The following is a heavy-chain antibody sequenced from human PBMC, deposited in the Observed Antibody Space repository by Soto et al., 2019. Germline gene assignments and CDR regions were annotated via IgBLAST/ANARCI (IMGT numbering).Heavy chain of an antibody. CDR3: AREGRYMGAWDY. V-gene: IGHV5-51*01. J-gene: IGHJ4*02. D-gene: IGHD5-12*01. CDR2: IYPGDSDA. Sequence: GESLKISCTVSGYRFTSYWIGWVRQMPGKGLEWMGIIYPGDSDARYSPSFQGLVTISADKSIFTAYLQWSSLKASDTAIYFCAREGRYMGAWDYWGQGTPVTVSS. CDR1: GYRFTSYW.